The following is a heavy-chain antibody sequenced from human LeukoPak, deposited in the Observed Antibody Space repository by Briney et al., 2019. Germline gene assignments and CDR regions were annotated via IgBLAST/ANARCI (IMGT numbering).Heavy chain of an antibody. D-gene: IGHD1-1*01. CDR1: GLTVSSNY. J-gene: IGHJ4*02. CDR3: ATWNPHY. Sequence: PGGSLRLSCVASGLTVSSNYMSWVRQAPGKGLEWVSVIYSGGSTYYTDSVQGRFTISRDNSKNTLYLQMNSLRAEDTAVYYCATWNPHYWGQGTLVTVSS. CDR2: IYSGGST. V-gene: IGHV3-66*02.